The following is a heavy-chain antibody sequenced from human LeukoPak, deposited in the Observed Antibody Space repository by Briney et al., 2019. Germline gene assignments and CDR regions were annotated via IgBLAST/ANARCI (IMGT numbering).Heavy chain of an antibody. J-gene: IGHJ4*02. D-gene: IGHD3/OR15-3a*01. CDR3: AKGLRSGTYYFDY. CDR1: GFTFSSYA. V-gene: IGHV3-23*01. Sequence: GGSLRLSCAASGFTFSSYAMSWVRQAPGKGLEWVSAISGSGGSTYYADSVKGRFTISRDNSKNTMYLQMNSLRAEDTAVYYCAKGLRSGTYYFDYWGQGTLVTVSS. CDR2: ISGSGGST.